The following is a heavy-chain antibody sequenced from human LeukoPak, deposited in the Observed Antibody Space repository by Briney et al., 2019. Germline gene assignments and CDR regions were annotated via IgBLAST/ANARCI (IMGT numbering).Heavy chain of an antibody. J-gene: IGHJ4*02. CDR3: ARGTGWPQFDY. D-gene: IGHD6-19*01. Sequence: SQTLSLTCAISGDSVSRNSIAWNWIRQSPSRGLEWLGRTYYKSAWYNDYAVSVKGRIIINPDTSKNQFSLQLNSVTPEDTAVYYCARGTGWPQFDYWGQGTLVTVSS. CDR2: TYYKSAWYN. V-gene: IGHV6-1*01. CDR1: GDSVSRNSIA.